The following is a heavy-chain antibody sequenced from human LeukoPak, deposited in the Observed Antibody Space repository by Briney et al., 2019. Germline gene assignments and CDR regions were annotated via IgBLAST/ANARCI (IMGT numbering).Heavy chain of an antibody. D-gene: IGHD6-25*01. CDR3: AKAEQRQLRSSHFDY. Sequence: GGSLRLSCAASGFTFSSSWMHWVRQAPGKGLVWVSRINSDGSSTRYADSVKGRFTISRDNSKNTLYLQMNSLRAEDTAVYYCAKAEQRQLRSSHFDYWGQGTLVTVSS. CDR2: INSDGSST. CDR1: GFTFSSSW. J-gene: IGHJ4*02. V-gene: IGHV3-74*01.